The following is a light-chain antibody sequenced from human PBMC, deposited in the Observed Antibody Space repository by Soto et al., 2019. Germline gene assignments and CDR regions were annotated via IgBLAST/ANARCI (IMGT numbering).Light chain of an antibody. CDR3: QQYAGLPLT. J-gene: IGKJ4*01. Sequence: VQVTLCISSLSAAVGDRVTISFRASHSISGWLAWYQQKPGKAPKLLVYDASNLETGVPSRFSGSGSGTEFTFTISILQPEDIAAYFSQQYAGLPLTFGGGTKVDIK. CDR2: DAS. V-gene: IGKV1-33*01. CDR1: HSISGW.